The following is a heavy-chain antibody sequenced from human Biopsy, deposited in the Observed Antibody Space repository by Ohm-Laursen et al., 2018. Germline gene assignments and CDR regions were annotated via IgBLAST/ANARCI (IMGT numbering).Heavy chain of an antibody. Sequence: SLRLSCAASGFTFSSYGMHWVRQAPGKGLEWVAFIWYDGFNRYYADSVKGRFTISRDNSKNTLDLQMNSLRAEDTAVYYCATSTMVRSSGHAFDIWGQGTVATVS. CDR2: IWYDGFNR. CDR3: ATSTMVRSSGHAFDI. J-gene: IGHJ3*02. D-gene: IGHD3-10*01. CDR1: GFTFSSYG. V-gene: IGHV3-33*01.